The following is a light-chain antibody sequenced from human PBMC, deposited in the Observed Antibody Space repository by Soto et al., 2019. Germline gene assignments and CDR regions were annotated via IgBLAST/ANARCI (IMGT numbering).Light chain of an antibody. J-gene: IGKJ1*01. CDR3: QQYSSVWT. Sequence: EIVLTQSPGTLSLSPGERATLSCRASQSFSSNYLASYQQKPGQAPRILIYGATTMATGIPDRFSGSESGTDFTLTISRLEPEDSAVYYCQQYSSVWTFGQGTKVVIK. V-gene: IGKV3-20*01. CDR1: QSFSSNY. CDR2: GAT.